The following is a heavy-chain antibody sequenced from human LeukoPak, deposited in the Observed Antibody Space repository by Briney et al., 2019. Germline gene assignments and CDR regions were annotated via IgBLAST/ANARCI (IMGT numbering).Heavy chain of an antibody. J-gene: IGHJ4*02. CDR2: IYYSGST. V-gene: IGHV4-59*01. CDR3: ASQDHYYGSGSFFDY. CDR1: GGSISSYY. D-gene: IGHD3-10*01. Sequence: SETLPLTCTVSGGSISSYYWSWIRQPPGKGLEWIGYIYYSGSTNYNPSLKSRVTISVDTSKNQFSLKLSSVTAADTAVYYCASQDHYYGSGSFFDYWGQGTLVTVSS.